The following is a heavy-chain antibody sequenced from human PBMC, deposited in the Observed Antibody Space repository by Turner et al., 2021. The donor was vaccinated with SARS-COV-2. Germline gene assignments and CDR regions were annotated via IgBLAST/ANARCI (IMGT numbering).Heavy chain of an antibody. D-gene: IGHD6-19*01. V-gene: IGHV3-7*03. CDR1: GFTFSNYW. CDR3: ARDRGWDTFDY. CDR2: INHDGSEK. J-gene: IGHJ4*02. Sequence: EVQLVESGGGLVQPGGSLRVSCTASGFTFSNYWMSWVRQAPGKGLEWVAEINHDGSEKYYVDSVRGRFTISSDNAKNTMFLQMNSLRAEDTAVYYCARDRGWDTFDYWGQGTLVTVS.